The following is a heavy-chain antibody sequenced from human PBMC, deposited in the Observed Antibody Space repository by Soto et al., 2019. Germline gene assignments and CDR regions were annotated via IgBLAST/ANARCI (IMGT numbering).Heavy chain of an antibody. V-gene: IGHV1-69*12. Sequence: QVQLVQSGAEVKKPGSSVKVSCKASGGTFSSYAISWVRQAPGQGLEWMGGIIPIFGTANYAQKFQGRVTITAAESTSTGDMERSSLRSEDTAVYYCARGEGNWNYKGGMDVWGQGTTVTVSS. CDR3: ARGEGNWNYKGGMDV. J-gene: IGHJ6*02. CDR1: GGTFSSYA. CDR2: IIPIFGTA. D-gene: IGHD1-7*01.